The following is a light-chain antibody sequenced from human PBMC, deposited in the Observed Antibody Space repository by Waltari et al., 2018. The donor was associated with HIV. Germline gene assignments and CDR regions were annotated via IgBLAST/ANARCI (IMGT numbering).Light chain of an antibody. CDR3: QVWDIITNHVV. Sequence: SYVLTQPPSVSVAPGQTARITCGGIGGNKIGDKSVHWYQQKPGQAPVLVVYYVTDRHSGIPERFAGSNSGNTATLTISRVEAVDEADYYCQVWDIITNHVVFGGGTKLTVL. J-gene: IGLJ2*01. CDR1: KIGDKS. CDR2: YVT. V-gene: IGLV3-21*02.